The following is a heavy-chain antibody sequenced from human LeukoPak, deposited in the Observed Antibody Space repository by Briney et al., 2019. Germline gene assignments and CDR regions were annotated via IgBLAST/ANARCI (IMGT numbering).Heavy chain of an antibody. CDR3: AKEGISPHGGGYFDY. D-gene: IGHD2-15*01. Sequence: GGSLRLSCAASGFTFDDYAMHWVRQAPGKGLEWVSGISWNSGSIGYADSVKGRFTISRDNAKNSLYLQMNSLRAEDTALYYCAKEGISPHGGGYFDYWGQGTLVTVSS. CDR2: ISWNSGSI. CDR1: GFTFDDYA. V-gene: IGHV3-9*01. J-gene: IGHJ4*02.